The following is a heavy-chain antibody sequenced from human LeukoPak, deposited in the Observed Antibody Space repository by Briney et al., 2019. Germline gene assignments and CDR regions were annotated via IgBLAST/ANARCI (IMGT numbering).Heavy chain of an antibody. CDR3: ARAVGPFDY. V-gene: IGHV3-33*01. J-gene: IGHJ4*02. Sequence: PARSLTLSCAASGFTFSIYGMQWVRQAPGKGLEWVAVIWNDGSNKYYADSVKGRFTISRDNSKNTLYLQMNSLRTEDMAVYYCARAVGPFDYWGQGTLVTVSS. CDR2: IWNDGSNK. CDR1: GFTFSIYG. D-gene: IGHD2-15*01.